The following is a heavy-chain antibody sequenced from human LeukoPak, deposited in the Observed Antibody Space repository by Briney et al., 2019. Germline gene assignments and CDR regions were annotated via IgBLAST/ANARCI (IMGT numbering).Heavy chain of an antibody. CDR1: GGSISSGGYY. Sequence: SETLSLTCTVSGGSISSGGYYWSWIRQHPGKGLEWIGYIYYSGSTYYNPSLKSRVTISVDTSKNQFSLKLSSVTAADTAVYYCARDPCSGGSCYDYWGQGTLVTVSS. V-gene: IGHV4-31*03. D-gene: IGHD2-15*01. CDR2: IYYSGST. J-gene: IGHJ4*02. CDR3: ARDPCSGGSCYDY.